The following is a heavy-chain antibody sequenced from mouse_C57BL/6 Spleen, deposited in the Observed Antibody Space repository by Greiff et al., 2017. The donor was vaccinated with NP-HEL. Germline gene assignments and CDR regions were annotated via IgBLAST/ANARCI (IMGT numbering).Heavy chain of an antibody. CDR1: GYTFTSYW. CDR3: ARKRDLPFDGYFFDY. J-gene: IGHJ2*01. V-gene: IGHV1-59*01. D-gene: IGHD2-3*01. CDR2: IDPSDSYT. Sequence: QVQLKQPGAELVRPGTSVKLSCKASGYTFTSYWMHWVKQRPGQGLEWIGVIDPSDSYTNYNQKFKGKATLTVDTSSSTAYMQLSSLTSEDSAVYYCARKRDLPFDGYFFDYWGQGTTLTVSS.